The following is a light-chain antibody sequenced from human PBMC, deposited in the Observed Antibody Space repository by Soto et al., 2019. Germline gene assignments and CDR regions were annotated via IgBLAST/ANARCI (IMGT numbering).Light chain of an antibody. J-gene: IGKJ1*01. V-gene: IGKV3-11*01. CDR3: QQRSNWPRT. CDR2: DAS. CDR1: QSVAGS. Sequence: EIVLTQSPGTLSLSPGERAILSCRASQSVAGSLAWYQQKPGQAPRLLIYDASNRATGIPARFSGSGSGTDFTLTISSLEPEDFAVYYCQQRSNWPRTFGQGTKVDIK.